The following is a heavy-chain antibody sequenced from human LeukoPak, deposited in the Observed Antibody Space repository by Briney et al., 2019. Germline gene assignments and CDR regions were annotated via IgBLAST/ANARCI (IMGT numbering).Heavy chain of an antibody. CDR1: GYSISTSYY. CDR2: IYHSGNT. Sequence: PSETLSLTCTVSGYSISTSYYWGWIRQPPGKGLEWIGSIYHSGNTYYNPSLKSRVTISVDTSKNQFSLKLRSVSAADTAVYYCARWGGDYYMDVWGKGTTVTVSS. V-gene: IGHV4-38-2*02. CDR3: ARWGGDYYMDV. J-gene: IGHJ6*03. D-gene: IGHD3-16*01.